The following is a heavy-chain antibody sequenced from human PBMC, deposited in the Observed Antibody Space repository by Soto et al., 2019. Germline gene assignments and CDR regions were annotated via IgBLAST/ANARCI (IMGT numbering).Heavy chain of an antibody. CDR1: GASVTSGDFY. CDR3: GALLAGG. D-gene: IGHD3-10*01. CDR2: IYYNEPA. Sequence: QVQLQEPGPRLLSPSETLSLTCTVSGASVTSGDFYWSWIRQPPGKGLEWIGYIYYNEPAYYTPSLKSRTAISVDTSKNHFTLTLTAVTAADTAIYYCGALLAGGWGQGSLVTVSS. J-gene: IGHJ4*02. V-gene: IGHV4-30-4*01.